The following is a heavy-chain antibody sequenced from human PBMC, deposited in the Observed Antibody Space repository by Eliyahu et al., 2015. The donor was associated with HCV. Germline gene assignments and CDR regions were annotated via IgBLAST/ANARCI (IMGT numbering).Heavy chain of an antibody. V-gene: IGHV4-39*01. CDR2: IYYSGST. J-gene: IGHJ4*02. D-gene: IGHD1-26*01. CDR3: ARHPLVGATILN. CDR1: GGXISSSSYY. Sequence: QLQLQESGPGLVKPSETLSLXCTVSGGXISSSSYYWGWIRQPPGKGLEWIGSIYYSGSTYYNPSLKSRVTISVDTSKNQFSLKLSSVTAADTAVYYCARHPLVGATILNWGQGTLVTVSS.